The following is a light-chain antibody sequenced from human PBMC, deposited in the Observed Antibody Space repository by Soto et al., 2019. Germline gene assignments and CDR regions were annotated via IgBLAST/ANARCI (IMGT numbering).Light chain of an antibody. CDR3: QQYNNWPYT. CDR1: QSVSSN. V-gene: IGKV3-15*01. Sequence: EIVMTQSPATLSVSPGERATLSCRASQSVSSNLAWYQQKPGQAPRLLIYGASTRATGIPARFSGRGSGTEFTLTISSLQSDDFAFYYCQQYNNWPYTFGRGTKVDI. CDR2: GAS. J-gene: IGKJ2*01.